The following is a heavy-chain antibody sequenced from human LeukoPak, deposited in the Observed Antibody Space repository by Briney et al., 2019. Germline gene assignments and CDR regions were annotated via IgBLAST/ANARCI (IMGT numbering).Heavy chain of an antibody. CDR2: VSGSGHTT. CDR3: AKDWSPRWLVLRDDSEYFHH. V-gene: IGHV3-23*01. D-gene: IGHD6-19*01. CDR1: GFTFSSYA. J-gene: IGHJ1*01. Sequence: PGGSLRLSCAASGFTFSSYALSWVRQAPGKGMEWVSTVSGSGHTTYYADSVKGRFTISRDNSKSTVYLQMSSLRVEDPAVYTCAKDWSPRWLVLRDDSEYFHHWGQGTLVTVSS.